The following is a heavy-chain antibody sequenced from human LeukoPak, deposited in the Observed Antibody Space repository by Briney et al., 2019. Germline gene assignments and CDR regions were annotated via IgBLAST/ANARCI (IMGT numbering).Heavy chain of an antibody. CDR2: ISPYNGNT. CDR3: ARDYLSRGYSPEYY. Sequence: GASVKVSCKASGYTFTSYGISWVRQAPGQGLEWMGWISPYNGNTNYAQKLQGRVTMTTDTSTSTVYMELRSLRSDDTAVYYCARDYLSRGYSPEYYWDQGTLVTVSS. J-gene: IGHJ4*02. D-gene: IGHD3-22*01. V-gene: IGHV1-18*01. CDR1: GYTFTSYG.